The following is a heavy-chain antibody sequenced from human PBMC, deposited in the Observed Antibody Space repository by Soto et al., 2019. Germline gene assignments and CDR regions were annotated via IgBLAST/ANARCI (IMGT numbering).Heavy chain of an antibody. V-gene: IGHV3-72*01. CDR1: GFTLRDHY. J-gene: IGHJ1*01. Sequence: EVQLVESGGGLVQPGGSLRLSRAASGFTLRDHYMDWVRQAPGKGLEWVGRSRNKANSYTTDYAASVKGRFTIARDDSKNSVYLQMNSLKTEGTAVYYCAPLAGVWGQGTLVTVSS. D-gene: IGHD2-8*01. CDR2: SRNKANSYTT. CDR3: APLAGV.